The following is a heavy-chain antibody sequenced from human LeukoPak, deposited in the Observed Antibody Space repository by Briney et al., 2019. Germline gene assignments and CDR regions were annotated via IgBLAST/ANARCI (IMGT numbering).Heavy chain of an antibody. Sequence: GGSLRLSCAASGFTFSGYSMNWVRQAPGKGLEWVSYISSSSSTIYYADSVKGRFTISRDNAKNSLYLQMNSLRAEDTAVYYCARDGTIVGGAFDIWGQGTMVTVSS. D-gene: IGHD1-26*01. CDR1: GFTFSGYS. CDR2: ISSSSSTI. CDR3: ARDGTIVGGAFDI. J-gene: IGHJ3*02. V-gene: IGHV3-48*01.